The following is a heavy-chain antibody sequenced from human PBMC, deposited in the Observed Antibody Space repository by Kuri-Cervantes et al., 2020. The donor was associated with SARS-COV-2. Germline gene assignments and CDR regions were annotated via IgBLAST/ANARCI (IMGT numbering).Heavy chain of an antibody. CDR2: IYYSGST. V-gene: IGHV4-39*07. J-gene: IGHJ6*03. CDR3: ARGRVLYYYMDV. CDR1: GGSISSSSYY. Sequence: SETLSLTCTVSGGSISSSSYYWGWIRQPPGKGLEWIGSIYYSGSTYYSPSLKSRVTISVDTSKNQFSLKLSSVTAADTAVYYCARGRVLYYYMDVWGKGTTVTVSS. D-gene: IGHD2-8*01.